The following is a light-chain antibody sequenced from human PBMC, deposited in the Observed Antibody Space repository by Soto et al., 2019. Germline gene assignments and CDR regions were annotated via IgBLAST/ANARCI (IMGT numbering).Light chain of an antibody. CDR1: SSDVGGYNY. CDR2: DVS. Sequence: ALTKPASVTGLPGQSITISCTGTSSDVGGYNYVSWYQQHPGKAPKLMIYDVSNRPSGVSNRFSGSKSGNTASLTISGLQAEDEADYYCSSYRRSSTFEVFGTGTKVTVL. CDR3: SSYRRSSTFEV. J-gene: IGLJ1*01. V-gene: IGLV2-14*03.